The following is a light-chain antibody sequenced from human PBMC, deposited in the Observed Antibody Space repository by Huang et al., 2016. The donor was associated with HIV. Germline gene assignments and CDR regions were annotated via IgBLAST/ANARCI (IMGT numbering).Light chain of an antibody. Sequence: DVQMTQSPSSLSASVGERVTITCRASQDIDIYLAWYQQKPGKVPQVLIYAASSLREGIASRFSGSGSGTEFNLTISGLQPEDVATYYCQKYDNSRRTFGPGTKVDLK. V-gene: IGKV1-27*01. CDR3: QKYDNSRRT. CDR2: AAS. J-gene: IGKJ3*01. CDR1: QDIDIY.